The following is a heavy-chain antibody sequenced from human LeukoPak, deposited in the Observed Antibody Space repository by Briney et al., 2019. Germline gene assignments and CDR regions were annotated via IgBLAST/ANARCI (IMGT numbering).Heavy chain of an antibody. Sequence: GGSLRLSCAASGFTFSNYAMHWVRQAPGKGLEWVAVISSDGSNKYYADSVQGRFTISRDNSKNTLYLQMNSLRAEDTAVYSCASHYDTSGYHYFDFWGQGTLVTVSS. D-gene: IGHD3-22*01. J-gene: IGHJ4*02. CDR3: ASHYDTSGYHYFDF. CDR2: ISSDGSNK. V-gene: IGHV3-30-3*01. CDR1: GFTFSNYA.